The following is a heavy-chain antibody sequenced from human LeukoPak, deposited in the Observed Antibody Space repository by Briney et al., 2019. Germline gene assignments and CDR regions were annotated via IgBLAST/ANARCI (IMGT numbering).Heavy chain of an antibody. CDR2: ISGSGGST. V-gene: IGHV3-23*01. CDR3: AKGLYGSGSYYEFEY. D-gene: IGHD3-10*01. J-gene: IGHJ4*02. Sequence: GGSLRLSCAASGFTFSSYAMSWVRQAPGKGLEWVSAISGSGGSTYYADSVKGRFTISRDNSKNTLDLQMNSLRAEDTAVYYRAKGLYGSGSYYEFEYWGQGTLVTVSS. CDR1: GFTFSSYA.